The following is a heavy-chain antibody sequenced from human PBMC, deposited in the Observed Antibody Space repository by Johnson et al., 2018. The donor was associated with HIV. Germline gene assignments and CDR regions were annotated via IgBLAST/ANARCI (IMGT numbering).Heavy chain of an antibody. CDR1: GFTFSSYD. J-gene: IGHJ3*02. D-gene: IGHD3-22*01. Sequence: MLLVESGGGLVQPGGSLRLSCAASGFTFSSYDMHWVRQATGKGLEWVSAIGTAGDTYYPDSVKGQFTISRDNSKNKLFLKMNSLRAEDTAVYYCAKCRDYDSGGCSNAFDIWGQGTMVTVSS. V-gene: IGHV3-13*01. CDR3: AKCRDYDSGGCSNAFDI. CDR2: IGTAGDT.